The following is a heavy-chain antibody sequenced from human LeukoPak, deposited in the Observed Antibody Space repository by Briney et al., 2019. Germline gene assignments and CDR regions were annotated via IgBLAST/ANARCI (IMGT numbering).Heavy chain of an antibody. V-gene: IGHV3-21*01. CDR2: ISSSSSYI. D-gene: IGHD3-22*01. J-gene: IGHJ6*02. CDR1: GFTFSSYA. CDR3: ARDANYYDSSGYADYYGMDV. Sequence: GGSLRLSCAASGFTFSSYAMNWVRQAPGKGLEWVSSISSSSSYIYYADSVKGRFTISRDNAKNSLYLQMNSLRAEDTAVYYCARDANYYDSSGYADYYGMDVWGQGTTVTVSS.